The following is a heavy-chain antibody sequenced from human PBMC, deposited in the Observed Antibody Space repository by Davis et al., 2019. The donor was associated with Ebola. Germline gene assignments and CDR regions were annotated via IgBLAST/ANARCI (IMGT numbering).Heavy chain of an antibody. J-gene: IGHJ4*02. CDR1: GFTVSSNY. CDR2: ISSDSDYI. Sequence: GGSLRLSCAASGFTVSSNYMSWVRQAPGKGLEWVSSISSDSDYIYYADSAKGRFTISRDNAKNSLYLQMNSLRAEDTAVYYCARDDWDVVVTAPGDYWGQGTLVTVSS. D-gene: IGHD2-21*02. CDR3: ARDDWDVVVTAPGDY. V-gene: IGHV3-21*01.